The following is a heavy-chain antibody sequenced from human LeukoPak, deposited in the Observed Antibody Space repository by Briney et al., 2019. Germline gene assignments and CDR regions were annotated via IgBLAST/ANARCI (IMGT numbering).Heavy chain of an antibody. D-gene: IGHD3-22*01. CDR2: INPNSGGT. V-gene: IGHV1-2*02. CDR3: ARGTYYDSSAYSGVRLFDY. CDR1: GYTFTGYY. J-gene: IGHJ4*02. Sequence: WASVKVSCKASGYTFTGYYMHWVRQAPGQGLEWMGWINPNSGGTNYAQKFQGRVTMTSDTPISTAYMDLSRLRSDDTALYYCARGTYYDSSAYSGVRLFDYWGQGTLVTVSS.